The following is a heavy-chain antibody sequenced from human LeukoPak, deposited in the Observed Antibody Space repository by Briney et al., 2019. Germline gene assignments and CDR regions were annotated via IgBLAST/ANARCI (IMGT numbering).Heavy chain of an antibody. CDR2: ISSSGTTI. CDR1: GFTFSNYE. Sequence: GGSLRLSCVVSGFTFSNYEMNWVRQAPGKGLEWVSYISSSGTTIFYADAEKGRFTISRDNAKNSLYLQMNSLRGEDTAVYYCARIKWELPHFDYWGQGTLVTVSS. D-gene: IGHD1-26*01. V-gene: IGHV3-48*03. J-gene: IGHJ4*02. CDR3: ARIKWELPHFDY.